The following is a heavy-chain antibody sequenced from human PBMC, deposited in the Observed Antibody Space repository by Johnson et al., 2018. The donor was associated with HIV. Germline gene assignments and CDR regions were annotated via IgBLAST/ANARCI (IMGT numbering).Heavy chain of an antibody. Sequence: QVQLVESGGGVVQPGRSLRLSCAASGFTFITYAMNWVRQAPGKGLEWVSVIYSGGSTYYADSVRGRFTISRDNSKNMLYLQMNSLRAEDTAVYYCARDGSTSCYDCFDAFDIWGQGTMVTVS. D-gene: IGHD2-2*01. V-gene: IGHV3-NL1*01. J-gene: IGHJ3*02. CDR3: ARDGSTSCYDCFDAFDI. CDR1: GFTFITYA. CDR2: IYSGGST.